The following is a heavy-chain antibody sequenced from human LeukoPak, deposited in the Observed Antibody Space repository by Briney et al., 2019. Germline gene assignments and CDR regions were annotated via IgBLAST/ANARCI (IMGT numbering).Heavy chain of an antibody. J-gene: IGHJ4*02. CDR3: ARDLAYYDFWSGYYKGGNFDY. V-gene: IGHV1-46*01. D-gene: IGHD3-3*01. CDR1: GYTFTSYY. CDR2: IIPSGGST. Sequence: ASVKVSCKASGYTFTSYYMHWVRQAPGQGLEWMGIIIPSGGSTSYAQKFQGRVTMTRDTSTSTVYMELSSLRSEDTAVYYCARDLAYYDFWSGYYKGGNFDYWGQGTLVTVSS.